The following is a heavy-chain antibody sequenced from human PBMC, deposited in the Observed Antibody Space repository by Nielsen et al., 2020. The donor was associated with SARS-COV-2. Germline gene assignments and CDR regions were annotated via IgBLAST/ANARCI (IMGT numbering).Heavy chain of an antibody. D-gene: IGHD2-8*02. V-gene: IGHV4-59*13. CDR1: GGSISSYY. CDR2: IYYSGST. CDR3: ARDTGMRSGGMDV. J-gene: IGHJ6*02. Sequence: SETLSLTCTVSGGSISSYYWSWIRQPPGKGLEWIGYIYYSGSTNYNPSLKSRVTISVDTSKNQFSLKLSSVTAADTAVYYCARDTGMRSGGMDVWGQGTTVTVSS.